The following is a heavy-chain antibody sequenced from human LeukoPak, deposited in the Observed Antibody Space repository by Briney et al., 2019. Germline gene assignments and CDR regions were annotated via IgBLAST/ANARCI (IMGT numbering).Heavy chain of an antibody. CDR3: TTDSHMVRGVQEH. CDR2: IKSKTEGGTT. V-gene: IGHV3-15*01. CDR1: GFTFTNAW. D-gene: IGHD3-10*01. Sequence: GGSLRLSCAASGFTFTNAWMNWVRQAPGKGLEWVGRIKSKTEGGTTDYAAPVKGRFTISRDDSKNTLYLQMNSLKTEDTAIYSCTTDSHMVRGVQEHWGQGTLVTVSS. J-gene: IGHJ4*02.